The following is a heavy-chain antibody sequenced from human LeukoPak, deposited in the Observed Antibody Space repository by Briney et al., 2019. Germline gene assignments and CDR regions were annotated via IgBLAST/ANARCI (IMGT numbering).Heavy chain of an antibody. CDR3: ARCLYYYDSSGYTIGYGAFDI. J-gene: IGHJ3*02. V-gene: IGHV1-2*02. D-gene: IGHD3-22*01. CDR2: INPNSGGT. Sequence: ASVKVSCKAPGGTFSRYAISWVRQAPGQGLEWMGWINPNSGGTNYAQKFQGRVTMTRDTSISTAYMELSRLRSDDTAVYYCARCLYYYDSSGYTIGYGAFDIWGQGTMVTVSS. CDR1: GGTFSRYA.